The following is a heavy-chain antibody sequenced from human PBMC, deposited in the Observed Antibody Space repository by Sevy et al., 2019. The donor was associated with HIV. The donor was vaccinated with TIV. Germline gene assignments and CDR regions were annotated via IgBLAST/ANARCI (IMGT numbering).Heavy chain of an antibody. CDR1: GFTFSDYC. CDR3: ARATGTDALDAFDS. J-gene: IGHJ3*02. D-gene: IGHD1-1*01. CDR2: ISDSGCYI. Sequence: GGSLRLSCAASGFTFSDYCVNWVRQAPGKGMEWVSSISDSGCYIYYADSVKGRFTSPRDNAKNSLYLQMNSQRAEDTAGYYCARATGTDALDAFDSWGQGTMVTVSS. V-gene: IGHV3-21*01.